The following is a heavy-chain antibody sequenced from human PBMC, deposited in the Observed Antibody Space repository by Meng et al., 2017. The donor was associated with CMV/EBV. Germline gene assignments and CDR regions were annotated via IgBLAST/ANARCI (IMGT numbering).Heavy chain of an antibody. CDR1: GFTFSSYA. CDR3: ASITAPGMDV. J-gene: IGHJ6*02. CDR2: ISYDGSNK. V-gene: IGHV3-30*04. Sequence: GESLKISCAASGFTFSSYAMHWVRQAPGKGLEWVAVISYDGSNKYYADSVKGRFTISRDNSKNTLYLQMNSLRAEDTAVYYCASITAPGMDVWGQGTTVTVSS. D-gene: IGHD5-18*01.